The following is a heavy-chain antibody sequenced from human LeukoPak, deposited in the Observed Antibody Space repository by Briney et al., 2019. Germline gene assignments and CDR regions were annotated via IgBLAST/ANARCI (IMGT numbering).Heavy chain of an antibody. CDR3: ARDMTGPVDY. V-gene: IGHV3-74*01. D-gene: IGHD3-9*01. CDR1: GFTFSTSW. J-gene: IGHJ4*02. CDR2: MNSDGSST. Sequence: GGSLRLSCAASGFTFSTSWMHWVRHAPGKALVWVSRMNSDGSSTNYADSVKGRFTISRDNAKSTLYLQMNSLRDEDTAVYYCARDMTGPVDYWGQGTLVTVSP.